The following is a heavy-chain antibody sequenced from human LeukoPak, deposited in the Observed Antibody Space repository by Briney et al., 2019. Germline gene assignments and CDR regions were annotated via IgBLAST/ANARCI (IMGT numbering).Heavy chain of an antibody. CDR3: ARSNPNRNALDL. Sequence: GGSLRLSSAASGFTLNSYLMSWVRPGLGRGREWVANIKKDGREESYVDSVKGRFTVSRDNSKNSLFLQMNSLRGEDTAVYYCARSNPNRNALDLWGQGKRVTVSS. CDR1: GFTLNSYL. V-gene: IGHV3-7*01. J-gene: IGHJ3*01. CDR2: IKKDGREE. D-gene: IGHD1-14*01.